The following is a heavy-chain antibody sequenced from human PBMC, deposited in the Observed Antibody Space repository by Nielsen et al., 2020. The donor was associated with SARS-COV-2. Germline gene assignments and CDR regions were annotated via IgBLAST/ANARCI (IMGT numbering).Heavy chain of an antibody. J-gene: IGHJ5*01. CDR2: INHSGST. CDR3: ARRSSGWYWFDP. Sequence: SETLSLTCTVSGGSISGSSYYWNWIRQPPGKGLEWIGEINHSGSTNYNPSLKSRVTISVDTSKNQFSLKLSSVTAADTAVYYCARRSSGWYWFDPWGQGTLVTVSS. D-gene: IGHD6-19*01. V-gene: IGHV4-39*07. CDR1: GGSISGSSYY.